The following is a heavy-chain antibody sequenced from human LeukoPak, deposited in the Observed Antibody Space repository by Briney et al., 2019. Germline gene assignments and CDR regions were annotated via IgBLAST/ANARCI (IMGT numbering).Heavy chain of an antibody. Sequence: SETLSLTCTVSGGSISSSSYYWGWIRQPPGKGLEWIGSIYYSGSTYYNPSLKSRVTISVDTSKNQFSLKLSSVTAADTAVYYCARISGIAMVRGVISSFDYWGQGTLVTVSS. J-gene: IGHJ4*02. CDR3: ARISGIAMVRGVISSFDY. V-gene: IGHV4-39*07. CDR2: IYYSGST. CDR1: GGSISSSSYY. D-gene: IGHD3-10*01.